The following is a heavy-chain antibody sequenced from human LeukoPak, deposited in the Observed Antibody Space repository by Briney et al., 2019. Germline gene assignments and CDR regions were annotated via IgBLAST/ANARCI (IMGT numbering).Heavy chain of an antibody. D-gene: IGHD6-19*01. J-gene: IGHJ4*02. CDR3: AKLTLRSGWYERVFLAY. CDR2: IYPGDSDT. CDR1: GYSFTSYW. V-gene: IGHV5-51*01. Sequence: GESLKISCKGSGYSFTSYWIGWVRQMPGKGLEWMGIIYPGDSDTRYSPSFQGQATISADKSISTAYLQWSSLKASDTATYYCAKLTLRSGWYERVFLAYWGQGTLVTVSS.